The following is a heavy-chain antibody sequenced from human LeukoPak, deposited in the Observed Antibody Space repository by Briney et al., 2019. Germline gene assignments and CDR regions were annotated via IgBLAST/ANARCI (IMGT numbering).Heavy chain of an antibody. CDR1: GFTFSDFW. V-gene: IGHV3-74*01. D-gene: IGHD6-13*01. J-gene: IGHJ4*02. CDR3: ARYSSSWDY. Sequence: GGSLRLSCAASGFTFSDFWMHWVRQAPGKGLVWVSRINGDGSDAYYADSVKGRFTSSRDNAKNTVFLQMNNLRAEDTAVYYCARYSSSWDYWGQGTLVTVSS. CDR2: INGDGSDA.